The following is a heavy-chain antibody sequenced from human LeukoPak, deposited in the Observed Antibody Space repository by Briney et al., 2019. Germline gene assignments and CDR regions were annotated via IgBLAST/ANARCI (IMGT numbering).Heavy chain of an antibody. CDR1: GGSISSGSYY. CDR2: IYTSGST. Sequence: SQTLSLTCTVSGGSISSGSYYWSWIRQPAGKGLEWIGRIYTSGSTNYNPSLKSRVTISVDTSKNQFSLKLSSVTAADTAVYYCAREVIKGEQQLVDWYFDLWGRGTLVTVSS. CDR3: AREVIKGEQQLVDWYFDL. D-gene: IGHD6-13*01. V-gene: IGHV4-61*02. J-gene: IGHJ2*01.